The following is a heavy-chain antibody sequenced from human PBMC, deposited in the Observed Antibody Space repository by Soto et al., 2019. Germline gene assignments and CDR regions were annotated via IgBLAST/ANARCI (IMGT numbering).Heavy chain of an antibody. Sequence: ASVKVSCKASGYTFTTYGMSWVRQAPGQGLEWMGWISAYNGHTNYAQKLQGRVTMTTDTSTSTAYMELRSLRSDDTAVYYCARESGTTYTPDYWGQGTLVTVSS. CDR3: ARESGTTYTPDY. V-gene: IGHV1-18*04. CDR1: GYTFTTYG. J-gene: IGHJ4*02. D-gene: IGHD1-7*01. CDR2: ISAYNGHT.